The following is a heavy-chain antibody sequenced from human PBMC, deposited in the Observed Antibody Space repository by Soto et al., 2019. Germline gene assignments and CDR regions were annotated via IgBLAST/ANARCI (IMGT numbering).Heavy chain of an antibody. J-gene: IGHJ6*02. CDR2: IIPIFGTA. D-gene: IGHD3-3*01. CDR3: ARGTLFGVVYYYYGMDF. CDR1: GGTFSSYA. Sequence: SVKVSCKASGGTFSSYAISWVRQAPGQGLEWMGGIIPIFGTANYAQKFQGRVTITADESTSTAYMELSSLRSEDTAVYYCARGTLFGVVYYYYGMDFWGQGTTVTVSS. V-gene: IGHV1-69*13.